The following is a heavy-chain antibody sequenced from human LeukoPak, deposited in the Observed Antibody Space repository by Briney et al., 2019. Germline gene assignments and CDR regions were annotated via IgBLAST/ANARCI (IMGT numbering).Heavy chain of an antibody. V-gene: IGHV4-39*07. Sequence: SETLSLTCTVSGGSISSSNYFWGWIRQPPGKGLEWIGTIYYTGTIYYNSSLKGRVTISVDTSKNQFSLKLSSVTAADTAVYYCARLVYSSSWYPDYWGQGTLVTVSS. CDR1: GGSISSSNYF. CDR3: ARLVYSSSWYPDY. J-gene: IGHJ4*02. CDR2: IYYTGTI. D-gene: IGHD6-13*01.